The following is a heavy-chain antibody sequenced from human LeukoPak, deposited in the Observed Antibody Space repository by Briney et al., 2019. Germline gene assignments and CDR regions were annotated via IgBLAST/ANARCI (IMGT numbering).Heavy chain of an antibody. CDR2: ISGSGGDT. J-gene: IGHJ6*03. CDR1: GFTFSNYA. V-gene: IGHV3-23*01. D-gene: IGHD3-3*01. Sequence: GGSLRLSCAGSGFTFSNYAMNWVRQAPGKGLEWVSDISGSGGDTYYADSVKGRFTISRDNSKNTLYLQMNSLRAEDTAVYYCAKDKYNFWSGSNYYYMDVWGKGTTVTVSS. CDR3: AKDKYNFWSGSNYYYMDV.